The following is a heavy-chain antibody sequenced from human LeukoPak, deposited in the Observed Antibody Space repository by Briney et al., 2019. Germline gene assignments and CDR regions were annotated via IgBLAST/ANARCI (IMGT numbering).Heavy chain of an antibody. CDR1: GFTFSNYW. J-gene: IGHJ4*02. CDR3: ARDKKSGESSEIDY. CDR2: INRDGSTT. V-gene: IGHV3-74*03. D-gene: IGHD3-10*01. Sequence: GGSLRLSCAASGFTFSNYWVHWVRQAPGKGLVWVSRINRDGSTTKYADSVKGRFTFSRDNAKNTLNLQMNSLRAEDTAVYYCARDKKSGESSEIDYWGQGTLFTVSS.